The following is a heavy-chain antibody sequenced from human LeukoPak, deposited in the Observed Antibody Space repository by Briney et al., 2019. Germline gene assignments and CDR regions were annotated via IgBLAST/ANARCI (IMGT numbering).Heavy chain of an antibody. J-gene: IGHJ5*02. D-gene: IGHD3-22*01. Sequence: PGGSLRLSCAASGFTFSSYAISWVRQAPGKGLEWVSAISASGGNTYYADSVKGRFTISRDNSKNSLYLQMNSLRAEDTAVYYCAKDARPYYYDSSGYPRNWFDPWGQGTLVTVSS. CDR3: AKDARPYYYDSSGYPRNWFDP. CDR1: GFTFSSYA. V-gene: IGHV3-23*01. CDR2: ISASGGNT.